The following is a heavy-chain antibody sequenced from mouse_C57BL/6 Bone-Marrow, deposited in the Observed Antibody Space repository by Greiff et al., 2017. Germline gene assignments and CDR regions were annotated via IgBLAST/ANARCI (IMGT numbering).Heavy chain of an antibody. V-gene: IGHV1-69*01. CDR1: GYTFTSYW. Sequence: QVQLKQPGAELVMPGASVKLSCKASGYTFTSYWMHWVKQRPGQGLEWIGEIDPSDSYTNYNQKFKGKSTLTVDKSSSTAYMQLSSRTSEDSAVYYCARVVGGGLAYWGQGTLVTVSA. J-gene: IGHJ3*01. D-gene: IGHD1-1*02. CDR2: IDPSDSYT. CDR3: ARVVGGGLAY.